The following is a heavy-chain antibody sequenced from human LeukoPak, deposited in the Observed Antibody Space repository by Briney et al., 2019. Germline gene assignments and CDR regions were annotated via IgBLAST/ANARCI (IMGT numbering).Heavy chain of an antibody. V-gene: IGHV4-4*02. Sequence: SGTLSLTCAVSGASISNNNWWSWVRQPPGKGLEWIGEIYHSGSANYNPSLKSRVTISVDTSKNQFSLKLSSVTAADTAVYYCASLGQYGDPFDYWGQGTLVTVSS. D-gene: IGHD4-17*01. CDR3: ASLGQYGDPFDY. CDR1: GASISNNNW. J-gene: IGHJ4*02. CDR2: IYHSGSA.